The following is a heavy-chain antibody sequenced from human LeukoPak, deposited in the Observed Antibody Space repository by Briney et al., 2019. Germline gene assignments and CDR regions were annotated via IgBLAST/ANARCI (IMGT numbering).Heavy chain of an antibody. Sequence: ASVKVSCKASGYTFTSYDINWVRQATGQGLEWMGWMNPNSGNTGYAQNFQGRLTITRNTSISTVYMELSSLRSEDTAVYYCARRRLWRDRHIGTYYPRFDPWGQGTLVTVSS. CDR1: GYTFTSYD. D-gene: IGHD1-26*01. V-gene: IGHV1-8*03. CDR3: ARRRLWRDRHIGTYYPRFDP. CDR2: MNPNSGNT. J-gene: IGHJ5*02.